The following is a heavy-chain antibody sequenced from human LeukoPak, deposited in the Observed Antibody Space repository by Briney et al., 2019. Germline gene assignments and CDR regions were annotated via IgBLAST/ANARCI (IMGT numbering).Heavy chain of an antibody. CDR1: GFTFSAYN. J-gene: IGHJ4*02. CDR3: ARTALYDILTGYFDY. V-gene: IGHV3-66*01. D-gene: IGHD3-9*01. CDR2: IYSGGST. Sequence: GGSLRLSCAASGFTFSAYNMNWVRQAPGKGLEWVSVIYSGGSTYYADSVKGRFTISRDNSKNTLYLQMNSLRAEDTAVYYCARTALYDILTGYFDYWGQGTLVTVSS.